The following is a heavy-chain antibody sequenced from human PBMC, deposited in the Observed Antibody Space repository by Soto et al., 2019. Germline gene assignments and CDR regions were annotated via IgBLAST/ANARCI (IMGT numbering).Heavy chain of an antibody. D-gene: IGHD2-21*02. CDR1: GFTFKNYN. CDR3: VRTASLLGLTR. Sequence: EVQLVESGGGLVKPGESLRLSCVASGFTFKNYNMNWVRQAPGKGLEWVSSIGGTDTFTYYADSVEGRFNSSRDNAKSSLFLQMNRLRTEDKAFYFCVRTASLLGLTRWGQGTLVTVSS. CDR2: IGGTDTFT. J-gene: IGHJ4*02. V-gene: IGHV3-21*01.